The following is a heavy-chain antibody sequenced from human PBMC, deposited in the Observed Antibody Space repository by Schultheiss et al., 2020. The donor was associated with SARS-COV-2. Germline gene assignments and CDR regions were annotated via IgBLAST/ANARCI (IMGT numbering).Heavy chain of an antibody. D-gene: IGHD2-15*01. CDR3: VRDRSWWTPYNCFDL. CDR1: GFTFSGNS. CDR2: IRSSGRDI. J-gene: IGHJ5*02. Sequence: GESLKISCAASGFTFSGNSMTWVRQPPGKGLEFVASIRSSGRDIYYADSMQGRFTVSRDNANNSLYLQMHSLRAEDTAVYYCVRDRSWWTPYNCFDLWGRGTLVTVSS. V-gene: IGHV3-21*01.